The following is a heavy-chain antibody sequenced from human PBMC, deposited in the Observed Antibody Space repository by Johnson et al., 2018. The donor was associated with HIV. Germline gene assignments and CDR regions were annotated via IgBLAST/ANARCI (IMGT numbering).Heavy chain of an antibody. V-gene: IGHV3-66*01. CDR3: ARGSRYTYVYDDVHLLQAFDV. CDR1: GFTFDDYG. CDR2: VFSGDNT. J-gene: IGHJ3*01. Sequence: VQLVESGGGVVQPGRSLRLSCAASGFTFDDYGMSWVRQAPGKGLEWVSIVFSGDNTYYADSVKGRFTISRDNSKNTLYLQVTSLRAGDTAGYYCARGSRYTYVYDDVHLLQAFDVWGQGTMVTVS. D-gene: IGHD3-16*01.